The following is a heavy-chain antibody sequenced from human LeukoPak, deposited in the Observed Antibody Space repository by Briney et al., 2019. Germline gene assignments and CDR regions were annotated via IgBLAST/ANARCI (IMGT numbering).Heavy chain of an antibody. CDR2: INHSGST. CDR1: GGSFSGYY. J-gene: IGHJ4*02. Sequence: PSETLSLTCAVYGGSFSGYYWSWIRQPPGKGLEWIGEINHSGSTNYNPSLKSRVTISVDTSKNQFSLKLSSVTAADTAVYYCARGLIDDSSGYYQCPFDYWGQGTLVTVSS. CDR3: ARGLIDDSSGYYQCPFDY. D-gene: IGHD3-22*01. V-gene: IGHV4-34*01.